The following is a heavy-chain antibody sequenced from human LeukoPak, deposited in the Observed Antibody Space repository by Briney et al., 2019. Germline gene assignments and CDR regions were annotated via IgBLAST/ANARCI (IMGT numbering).Heavy chain of an antibody. CDR1: GGSFSGYY. CDR3: ARYSSGWYSSYFDY. Sequence: PSETLSLTCAVYGGSFSGYYWSWIRQPPGKGLEWIGEINHSGSTNYNPSLKSRVTISVDTSKNQSSLKLSSVTAADTAVYYCARYSSGWYSSYFDYWGQGTLVTVSS. CDR2: INHSGST. V-gene: IGHV4-34*01. J-gene: IGHJ4*02. D-gene: IGHD6-19*01.